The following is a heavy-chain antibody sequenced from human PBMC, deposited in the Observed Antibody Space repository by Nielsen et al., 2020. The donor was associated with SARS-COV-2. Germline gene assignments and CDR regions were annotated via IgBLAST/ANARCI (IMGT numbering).Heavy chain of an antibody. D-gene: IGHD5-18*01. Sequence: GESLKISCAASGFTFSSYGMHWVRQAPGKGLEWVAVISYDGSNKHYADSVKGRFTISRDNSKNTLYLQMNSLRAEDTAVYYCAKEERMLDTAMVTVDYWGQGTLVTVSS. CDR3: AKEERMLDTAMVTVDY. J-gene: IGHJ4*02. CDR2: ISYDGSNK. V-gene: IGHV3-30*18. CDR1: GFTFSSYG.